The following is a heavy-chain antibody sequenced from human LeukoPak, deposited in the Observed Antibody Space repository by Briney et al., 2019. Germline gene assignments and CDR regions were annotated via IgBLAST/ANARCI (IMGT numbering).Heavy chain of an antibody. J-gene: IGHJ3*02. V-gene: IGHV4-59*08. D-gene: IGHD3-10*01. Sequence: SETLSLTCTVSGGSISSSYWSWIRQPPGKGLEWIGYVYYSGTTNYNPSLKSRVTISVDTSKNQFSLKLTSVTAADTAVYYCAKNMLRGVMYAYEIWGQGTMVIVSS. CDR2: VYYSGTT. CDR3: AKNMLRGVMYAYEI. CDR1: GGSISSSY.